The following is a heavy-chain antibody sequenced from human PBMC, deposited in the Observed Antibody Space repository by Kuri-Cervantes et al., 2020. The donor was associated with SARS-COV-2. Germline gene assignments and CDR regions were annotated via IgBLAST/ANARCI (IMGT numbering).Heavy chain of an antibody. Sequence: GSLRLSCTVSGGSISSYYWSWIRQPPGKGLEWIGYIYYSGSTNYNPSLKSLVTIPVDRSKNQFSLKLSSVTAADTAVYYCARYGSLAAAGTMAFDIWGQGTMVTVSS. J-gene: IGHJ3*02. CDR1: GGSISSYY. CDR3: ARYGSLAAAGTMAFDI. V-gene: IGHV4-59*01. CDR2: IYYSGST. D-gene: IGHD6-13*01.